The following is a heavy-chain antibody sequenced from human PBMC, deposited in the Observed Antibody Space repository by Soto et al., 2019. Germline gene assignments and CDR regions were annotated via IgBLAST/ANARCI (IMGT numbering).Heavy chain of an antibody. V-gene: IGHV3-48*03. Sequence: GVSLRLSWAASGFTFSPYEMSWVRQPPGKGLEWISYISSSVSTIHYADSLKCRFSISRDNTNKSLFLQMNSLRAEETAVYYCVREVPWSNGVCQFDYWGRGTLVTVS. D-gene: IGHD2-8*01. CDR1: GFTFSPYE. CDR3: VREVPWSNGVCQFDY. CDR2: ISSSVSTI. J-gene: IGHJ4*02.